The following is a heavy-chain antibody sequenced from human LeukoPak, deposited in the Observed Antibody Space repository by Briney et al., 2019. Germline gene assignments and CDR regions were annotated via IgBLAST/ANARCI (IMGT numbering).Heavy chain of an antibody. CDR3: ARRSYHLLYGYYYYYMDV. V-gene: IGHV4-34*01. CDR2: INHSGNI. Sequence: SETLSLTCAVYGGSLSGYYWSRIRQSPEKGLEWIAEINHSGNINYNPSLQSRLTISVDTSKSQFSLMLRSVTVADTAVYYCARRSYHLLYGYYYYYMDVWGKGTPVTVSS. CDR1: GGSLSGYY. J-gene: IGHJ6*03. D-gene: IGHD2-2*02.